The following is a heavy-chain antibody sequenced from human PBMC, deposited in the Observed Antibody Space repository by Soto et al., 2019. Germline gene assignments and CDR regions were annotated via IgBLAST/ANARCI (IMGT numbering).Heavy chain of an antibody. D-gene: IGHD3-10*01. CDR3: TRSDYDGSGSYSYYYGMYV. CDR2: ISKDGSST. J-gene: IGHJ6*02. Sequence: EVQLVESGGGLVQPGGSLRLSCAASGFTFRSYWVHWVRQVPGKGLVWVSRISKDGSSTSYADSVKGRFTISRDNAKNTLYLQMNSLRAEATAVYYCTRSDYDGSGSYSYYYGMYVWGQGTTVTVSS. CDR1: GFTFRSYW. V-gene: IGHV3-74*01.